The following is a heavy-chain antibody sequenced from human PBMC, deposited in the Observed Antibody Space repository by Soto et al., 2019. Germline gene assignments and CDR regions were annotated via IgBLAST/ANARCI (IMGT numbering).Heavy chain of an antibody. D-gene: IGHD3-9*01. CDR3: ARGLRYFDWFVDY. V-gene: IGHV1-69*06. J-gene: IGHJ4*02. CDR2: IIPIFGTA. CDR1: GGTFSSYS. Sequence: ASVNVSFKSSGGTFSSYSISWVRQAPGQGLEWMGGIIPIFGTANYAQKFQGRVTITADKSTSTAYMELSSLRSEDTAVYYCARGLRYFDWFVDYWGQGTLVTVSS.